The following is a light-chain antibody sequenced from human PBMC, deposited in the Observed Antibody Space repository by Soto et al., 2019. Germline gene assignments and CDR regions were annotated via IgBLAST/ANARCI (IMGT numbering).Light chain of an antibody. V-gene: IGKV3-15*01. CDR2: ATS. CDR1: QSVRIH. CDR3: QQYSNWPPIT. J-gene: IGKJ5*01. Sequence: ETVMTQSPGTLSVSLGERATLSCRASQSVRIHLARYQQKPGQAPRLLIYATSTRATGIPARISGSGSGTEFTLTISSLQSEDYVVYYCQQYSNWPPITFGQGTRLEIK.